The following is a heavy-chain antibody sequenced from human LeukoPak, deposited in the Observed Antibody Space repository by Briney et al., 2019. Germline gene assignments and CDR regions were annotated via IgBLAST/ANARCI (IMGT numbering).Heavy chain of an antibody. CDR3: ARARNSGSYYSFDY. V-gene: IGHV1-2*02. Sequence: ASVTVSFKASGYTLTVYYMHWVRQAPGQGGEGMGWINHNSGGTNYTQKFQGRVTITRDTAKSTVYMELSRLRSDDTAVYYCARARNSGSYYSFDYWGQGTLVTVSS. CDR2: INHNSGGT. J-gene: IGHJ4*02. D-gene: IGHD1-26*01. CDR1: GYTLTVYY.